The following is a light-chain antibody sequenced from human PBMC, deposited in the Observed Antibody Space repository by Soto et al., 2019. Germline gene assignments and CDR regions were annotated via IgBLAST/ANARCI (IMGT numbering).Light chain of an antibody. J-gene: IGKJ1*01. CDR1: QSVGSY. V-gene: IGKV3-11*01. CDR3: QQRSSWPWT. CDR2: DAS. Sequence: EIVLTQSPATLSLSPGERATLSCRASQSVGSYLAWYHQKPGQAPRLLIYDASNRATGIPARFSGTGSGTDFTLTISSLEPEDFAVYYCQQRSSWPWTFGQGTKVEIK.